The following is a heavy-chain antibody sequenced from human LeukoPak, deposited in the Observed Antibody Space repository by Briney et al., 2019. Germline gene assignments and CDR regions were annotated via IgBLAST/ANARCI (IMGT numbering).Heavy chain of an antibody. D-gene: IGHD5-12*01. CDR3: ARVRRDIVATIPPYFDY. J-gene: IGHJ4*02. CDR1: GNSISSGDNY. CDR2: MSYRGTT. V-gene: IGHV4-39*07. Sequence: PSQTLSLTCTVSGNSISSGDNYWSWIRQPAGKGLEWIGSMSYRGTTYYNPSLKSRVTISVDTSKNQFSLKLSSVTAADTAMYYCARVRRDIVATIPPYFDYWGQGTLVTVSS.